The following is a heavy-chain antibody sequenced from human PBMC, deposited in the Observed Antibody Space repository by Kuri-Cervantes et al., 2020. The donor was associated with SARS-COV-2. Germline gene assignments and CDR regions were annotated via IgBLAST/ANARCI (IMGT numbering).Heavy chain of an antibody. D-gene: IGHD3-3*01. J-gene: IGHJ6*02. Sequence: GESLKISCAASGFTFSSYSMNWVRQAPGKGLEWVSSISSSSSYIYYADSVKGRFTISRDNAKNTLYLQMNSLRAEDTAVYYCAKLGGGDYDFWSGYSDYYYGMDVWGQGTTVTVSS. CDR2: ISSSSSYI. CDR3: AKLGGGDYDFWSGYSDYYYGMDV. V-gene: IGHV3-21*04. CDR1: GFTFSSYS.